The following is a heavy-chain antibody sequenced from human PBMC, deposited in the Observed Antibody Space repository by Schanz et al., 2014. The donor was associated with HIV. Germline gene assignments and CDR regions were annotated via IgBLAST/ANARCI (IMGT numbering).Heavy chain of an antibody. J-gene: IGHJ4*02. CDR2: MNPSTGNS. D-gene: IGHD1-7*01. CDR3: ARLELLE. Sequence: QVQLVQSGAEVKKPGASVKVSCKASGYTFINYDIHWVRQASGLGLEWMGWMNPSTGNSGYAQMFQVRVTMTTDTSTSTAYMELSRLRSDDTAVYYCARLELLEWGQGTLVTVSS. CDR1: GYTFINYD. V-gene: IGHV1-8*01.